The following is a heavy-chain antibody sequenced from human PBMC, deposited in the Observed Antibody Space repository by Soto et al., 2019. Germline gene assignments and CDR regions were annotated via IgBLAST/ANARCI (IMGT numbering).Heavy chain of an antibody. V-gene: IGHV3-30*09. CDR1: GFTFSPYA. CDR2: ISYDGNNQ. J-gene: IGHJ4*02. Sequence: QVQLVESGGGVVQPGRSLRLSCAASGFTFSPYAMHWVRQAPGKGLEWVAVISYDGNNQNYADSVKGRLAISRDNSRNTMYLQMNSLRAEDTAVYYCARARLDTPALDYWGQGPLVTVSS. D-gene: IGHD2-2*01. CDR3: ARARLDTPALDY.